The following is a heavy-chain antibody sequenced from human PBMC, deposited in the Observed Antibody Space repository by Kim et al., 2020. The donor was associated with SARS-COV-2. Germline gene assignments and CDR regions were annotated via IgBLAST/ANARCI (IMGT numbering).Heavy chain of an antibody. CDR3: ATAVRYYYDSSGYPGYFDY. Sequence: ASVKVSCKVSGYTLTELSMHWVRQAPGKGLEWMGGFDPEDGETIYAQKFQGRVTMTEDTSTDTAYMELSSLRSEDTAVYYCATAVRYYYDSSGYPGYFDYWGQGTLVTVSS. J-gene: IGHJ4*02. CDR1: GYTLTELS. V-gene: IGHV1-24*01. CDR2: FDPEDGET. D-gene: IGHD3-22*01.